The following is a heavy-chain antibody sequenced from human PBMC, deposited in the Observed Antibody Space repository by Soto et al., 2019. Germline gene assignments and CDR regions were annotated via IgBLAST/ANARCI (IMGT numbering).Heavy chain of an antibody. V-gene: IGHV3-23*01. CDR2: ISGSGGST. J-gene: IGHJ4*02. D-gene: IGHD6-13*01. Sequence: HPGGSLRLSCAASGFTFSSYAMSWVRQAPGKGLEWVSAISGSGGSTYYADSVKGRFTISRDNSKNTLYLQMNSLRAEDTAVYYCAKGRGQLVPTPQDYWGQGTLVTVSS. CDR3: AKGRGQLVPTPQDY. CDR1: GFTFSSYA.